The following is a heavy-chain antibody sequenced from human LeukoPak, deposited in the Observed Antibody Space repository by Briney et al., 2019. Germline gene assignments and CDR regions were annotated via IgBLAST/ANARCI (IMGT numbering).Heavy chain of an antibody. CDR3: ARVGGSYYAFDY. CDR1: GFTFSDHY. Sequence: PGGSLRLSCAASGFTFSDHYMDWVRQAPGKGLKWVGRTRNKANSYTTEYAASVKGRFTISRDDSKNSLYLQMNSLKTEDTAVFYCARVGGSYYAFDYWGQGTLVTVSS. V-gene: IGHV3-72*01. CDR2: TRNKANSYTT. J-gene: IGHJ4*02. D-gene: IGHD1-26*01.